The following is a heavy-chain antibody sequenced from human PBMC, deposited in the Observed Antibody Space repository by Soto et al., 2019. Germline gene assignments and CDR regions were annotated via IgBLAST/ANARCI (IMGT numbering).Heavy chain of an antibody. D-gene: IGHD2-15*01. J-gene: IGHJ5*02. CDR3: ARDGRCGGGTCYSSGWFDP. CDR1: GFTFNSYA. Sequence: GGSLRLSCAASGFTFNSYALHWVRQAPGKGLEWVAVISYDGCNKYYAESVKGRFTISRDNSKNTLYLQMNTLRTEDTAVYYCARDGRCGGGTCYSSGWFDPWGQGTLVTVSS. V-gene: IGHV3-30*04. CDR2: ISYDGCNK.